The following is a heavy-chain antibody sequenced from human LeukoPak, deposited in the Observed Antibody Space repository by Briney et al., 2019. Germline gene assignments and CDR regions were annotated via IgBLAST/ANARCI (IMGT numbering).Heavy chain of an antibody. D-gene: IGHD3-10*01. CDR1: GVSFSRYY. CDR3: TRGGSNFDY. CDR2: IYYSGST. J-gene: IGHJ4*02. V-gene: IGHV4-59*01. Sequence: SETLSLTCTVSGVSFSRYYWSWVRQPPEKGLEWIGYIYYSGSTNYNPSLKSRVTISVDTSKNQFSLQLTSVTAADTAVYFCTRGGSNFDYWGQGTLVTVSS.